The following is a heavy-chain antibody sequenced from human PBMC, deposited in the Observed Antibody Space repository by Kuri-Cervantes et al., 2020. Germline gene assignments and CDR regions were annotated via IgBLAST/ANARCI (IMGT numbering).Heavy chain of an antibody. CDR3: ARDHYSNYVWGMNWFDP. D-gene: IGHD4-11*01. V-gene: IGHV4-61*02. Sequence: SETLSLTCTVSGGSINSDTYYWNWIRQPAGKELEWIGRIYTTGSTNYNPSLKSRVTISVDTSKNQFSLKLSSVTAADTAVYYCARDHYSNYVWGMNWFDPWGQGTLVTVSS. CDR2: IYTTGST. J-gene: IGHJ5*02. CDR1: GGSINSDTYY.